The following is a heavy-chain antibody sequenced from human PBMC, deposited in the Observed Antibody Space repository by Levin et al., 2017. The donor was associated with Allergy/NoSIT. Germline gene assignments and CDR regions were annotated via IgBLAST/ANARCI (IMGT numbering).Heavy chain of an antibody. Sequence: GESLKISCAASGFTFSSYAMHWVRQAPGKGLEWVAFISYDGSDKYYAESVKGRFTISRDDSKNTLYLQMYSLRAEDTAVYYCAKEGAGREFDYWGQGTLVAVSS. D-gene: IGHD1-26*01. CDR1: GFTFSSYA. V-gene: IGHV3-30*18. CDR3: AKEGAGREFDY. J-gene: IGHJ4*02. CDR2: ISYDGSDK.